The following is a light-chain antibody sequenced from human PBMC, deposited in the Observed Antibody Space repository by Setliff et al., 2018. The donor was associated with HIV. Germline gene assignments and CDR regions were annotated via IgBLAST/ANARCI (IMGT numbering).Light chain of an antibody. CDR2: NNY. Sequence: QSVLSQPPSASGTPGQRVTIPCSGSSSNIGLNVVNWYRHLPGTSPKLLIYNNYQRPSGVPDRFSGSKSGSSGSLDISGLQSEDEADYYCAVWDNALKGYVFGTGTKVTVL. CDR3: AVWDNALKGYV. J-gene: IGLJ1*01. CDR1: SSNIGLNV. V-gene: IGLV1-44*01.